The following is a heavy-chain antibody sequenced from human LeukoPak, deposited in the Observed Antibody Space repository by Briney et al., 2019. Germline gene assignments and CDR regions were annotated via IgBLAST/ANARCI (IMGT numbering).Heavy chain of an antibody. CDR2: ISGSGGST. CDR1: GFTFSSYA. CDR3: ANLLGGDRGDY. V-gene: IGHV3-23*01. Sequence: GGSLRLSCAASGFTFSSYAMSWVRQAPGTGLEWVSAISGSGGSTYYADSVKGRFTISRDNSKNTLYLQMNSLRAEDTAVYYCANLLGGDRGDYWGQGTLVTVSS. J-gene: IGHJ4*02. D-gene: IGHD2-21*02.